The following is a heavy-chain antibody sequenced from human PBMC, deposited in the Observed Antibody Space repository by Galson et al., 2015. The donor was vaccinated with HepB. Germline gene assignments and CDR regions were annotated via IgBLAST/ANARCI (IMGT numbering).Heavy chain of an antibody. D-gene: IGHD3-10*01. J-gene: IGHJ3*02. Sequence: SLRLSCAASGFTFSSYWMHWVRQAPGKGLVWVSRINSDGSSTSYADSVKGRFTISRDNAKNTLYLQMNSLRAEDTAVYYCASVGVNYYGSGSPTGPPDAFDIWGQGTMVAVSS. CDR3: ASVGVNYYGSGSPTGPPDAFDI. CDR1: GFTFSSYW. CDR2: INSDGSST. V-gene: IGHV3-74*01.